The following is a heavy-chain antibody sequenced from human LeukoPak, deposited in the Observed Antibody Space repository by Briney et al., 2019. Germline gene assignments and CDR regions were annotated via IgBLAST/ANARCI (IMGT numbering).Heavy chain of an antibody. J-gene: IGHJ4*02. Sequence: KPSETLSLTCTVSGGSISSYYWSWIRQPPGKGLEWIGYIYYSGSTNYNPSLKSRVTISVDTSKNQFSLKLSSVTAADTALYYCARGLGNNNFWSGLGYLGQGTLVTVSS. CDR1: GGSISSYY. D-gene: IGHD3-3*01. CDR3: ARGLGNNNFWSGLGY. V-gene: IGHV4-59*01. CDR2: IYYSGST.